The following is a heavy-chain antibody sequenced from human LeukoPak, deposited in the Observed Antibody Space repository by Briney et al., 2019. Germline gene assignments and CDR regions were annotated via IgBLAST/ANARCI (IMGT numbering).Heavy chain of an antibody. CDR3: AREHCSSTSCYYYYYGMDV. Sequence: ASVKVSCKASGYTFTGYYMHWVRQAPGQVLEWMGWINPNSGGTNYAQKFQGRVTMTRDTSISTAYMELSRLRSDDTAVYYCAREHCSSTSCYYYYYGMDVWGQGTTVTVSS. CDR2: INPNSGGT. D-gene: IGHD2-2*01. J-gene: IGHJ6*02. V-gene: IGHV1-2*02. CDR1: GYTFTGYY.